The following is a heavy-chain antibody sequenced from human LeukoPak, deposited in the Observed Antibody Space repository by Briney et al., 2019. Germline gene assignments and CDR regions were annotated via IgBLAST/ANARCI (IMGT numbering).Heavy chain of an antibody. CDR1: GGSISGHF. J-gene: IGHJ4*02. CDR3: ARGEASSRYFGY. CDR2: VSYSGDT. D-gene: IGHD3-16*01. Sequence: SETLSLTCTVSGGSISGHFWSWIRQPPGKGLEWIGFVSYSGDTNYSPSFNGRVTISLDTSKSQFSLNLNSVTAADTAVYFCARGEASSRYFGYWGQGTLVTVSS. V-gene: IGHV4-59*11.